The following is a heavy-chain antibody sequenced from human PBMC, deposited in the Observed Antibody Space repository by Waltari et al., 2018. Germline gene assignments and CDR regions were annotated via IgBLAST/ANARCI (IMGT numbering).Heavy chain of an antibody. CDR3: AKRENFNFWRDAFDL. Sequence: QFQLQESGPGLVRPSETLSLACPVSGDSISRSSYYWAWIRQPPGKGLEWIGTIYYSGSTSYNSSLKSRVTISIDTSKNQFSLMLSSVTAADTAVYYCAKRENFNFWRDAFDLWGQGTMVTVSS. J-gene: IGHJ3*01. D-gene: IGHD3-3*01. CDR2: IYYSGST. CDR1: GDSISRSSYY. V-gene: IGHV4-39*07.